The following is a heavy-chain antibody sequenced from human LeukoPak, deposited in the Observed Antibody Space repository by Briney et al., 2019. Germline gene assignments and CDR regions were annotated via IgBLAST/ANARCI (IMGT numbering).Heavy chain of an antibody. J-gene: IGHJ4*02. V-gene: IGHV3-7*01. CDR2: IKQDGSEK. CDR3: AAKGNGYTGIYVFAH. CDR1: GFTFSSYW. D-gene: IGHD1-26*01. Sequence: GGSLRLSCAASGFTFSSYWMSWVRQAPGKGLEWVANIKQDGSEKYYVDSVKGRFTISRDISKNSLYLQMNSLRAEDTAVYYCAAKGNGYTGIYVFAHWGQGTLVTVSS.